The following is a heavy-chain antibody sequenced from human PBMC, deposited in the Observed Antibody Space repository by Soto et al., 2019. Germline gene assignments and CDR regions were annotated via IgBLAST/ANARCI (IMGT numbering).Heavy chain of an antibody. Sequence: GGSLRLSCAASGFTFSNYSMNWVRQAPGKGLEWVSYIRSSNSIIYYADSVKGRFSISRGNAKNSLYLQMNSLRDEDTAVYYCARSRGGPFDYWGQGTLFTVSS. V-gene: IGHV3-48*02. D-gene: IGHD6-25*01. CDR3: ARSRGGPFDY. CDR2: IRSSNSII. J-gene: IGHJ4*02. CDR1: GFTFSNYS.